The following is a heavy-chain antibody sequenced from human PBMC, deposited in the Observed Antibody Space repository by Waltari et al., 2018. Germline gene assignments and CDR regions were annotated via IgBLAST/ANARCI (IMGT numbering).Heavy chain of an antibody. CDR2: INPKNGDT. CDR1: GYTFTGYA. Sequence: LVQSGAEVKKPGASVKVSCKASGYTFTGYAIPWVRQAPGQGLEWMGRINPKNGDTHNAQKFQGRVAMTTDTSTNTAFMELHSLRSDDTAVYYCLRDSSGSHFDYWGQGTLVTVSS. J-gene: IGHJ4*02. V-gene: IGHV1-2*06. CDR3: LRDSSGSHFDY. D-gene: IGHD3-22*01.